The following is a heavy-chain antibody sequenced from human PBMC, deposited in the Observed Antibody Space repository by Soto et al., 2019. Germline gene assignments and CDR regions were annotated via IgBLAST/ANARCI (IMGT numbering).Heavy chain of an antibody. J-gene: IGHJ4*02. CDR2: IHHSGNT. V-gene: IGHV4-4*02. CDR3: ARDVGNYYDSSPAGQFDF. CDR1: GVSFINSHW. D-gene: IGHD3-22*01. Sequence: QVQLQESGPGLVKTSETLSLTCAVLGVSFINSHWWGWVRQPPGKGLDWIGEIHHSGNTKYNPSLKSRVTISVDKAKNQFSLRLNSVTAADTAVYYCARDVGNYYDSSPAGQFDFWGQGTLVTVSS.